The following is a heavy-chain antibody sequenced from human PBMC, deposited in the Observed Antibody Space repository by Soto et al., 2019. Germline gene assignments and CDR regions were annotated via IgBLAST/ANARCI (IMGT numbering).Heavy chain of an antibody. CDR1: GGTFSSYT. J-gene: IGHJ5*02. V-gene: IGHV1-69*04. CDR3: ARDHGVYSGFDPSLYNWFDP. CDR2: IIPILGIA. Sequence: SVKVSCKASGGTFSSYTMSWVRQAPGQGLEWMGRIIPILGIANYAQKFQGRVTITADKSTSTAYMELSSLRSEDTAVYYCARDHGVYSGFDPSLYNWFDPWGQGTLVTVSS. D-gene: IGHD5-12*01.